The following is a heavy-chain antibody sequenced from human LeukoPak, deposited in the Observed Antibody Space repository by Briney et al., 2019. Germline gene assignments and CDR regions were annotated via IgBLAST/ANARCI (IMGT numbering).Heavy chain of an antibody. J-gene: IGHJ4*02. V-gene: IGHV3-30-3*01. CDR3: ARLGVVAAKWLDY. Sequence: GGSLRLSCAASGFTFSSYAMHWVRQAPGKGLEWVAVISYDGSNKYYADSVKGRFTISRNNSKNTLYLQMNSLRAEDTAVYYCARLGVVAAKWLDYWGQGTLVTVSS. CDR2: ISYDGSNK. CDR1: GFTFSSYA. D-gene: IGHD2-15*01.